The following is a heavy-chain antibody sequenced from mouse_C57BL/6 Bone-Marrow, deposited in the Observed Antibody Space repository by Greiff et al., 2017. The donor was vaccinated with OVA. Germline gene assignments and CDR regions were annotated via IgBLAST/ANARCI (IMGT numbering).Heavy chain of an antibody. CDR3: ARDCYAMDY. CDR2: ISAGGSYT. J-gene: IGHJ4*01. Sequence: EVKLLESGGGLVKPGGSLKLSCAASGFTFTSYVMSWVRQTPEKRLEWVATISAGGSYTNYTDNVKGRFTISRDNAKNNLYLQISHRKSEDAAVYYCARDCYAMDYWGQGTAVTVSS. V-gene: IGHV5-4*01. CDR1: GFTFTSYV.